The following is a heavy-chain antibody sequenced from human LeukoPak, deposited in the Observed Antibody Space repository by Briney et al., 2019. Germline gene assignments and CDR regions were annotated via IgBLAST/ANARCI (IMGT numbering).Heavy chain of an antibody. CDR2: IWSDGNSK. CDR1: GFTFRSYG. V-gene: IGHV3-33*06. D-gene: IGHD6-19*01. CDR3: AKDYRSSGWYYFDY. J-gene: IGHJ4*02. Sequence: PGGSLRLSCAASGFTFRSYGMHWVRQAPGKGLEWVATIWSDGNSKYYGDSVKGRFTISRDNSKNILYLQMNNLRAEDTAVYYCAKDYRSSGWYYFDYWGQGTLVTVSS.